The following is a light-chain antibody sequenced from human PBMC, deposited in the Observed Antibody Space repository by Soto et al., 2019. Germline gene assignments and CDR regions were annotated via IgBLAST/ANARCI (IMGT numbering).Light chain of an antibody. Sequence: EIGLTQSPGTLSLSPGERATLSCRASQSVSSNFFAWYQQKPGQAPRLVIYGASSRPTGIPDRFSGSGSGTDFTLTISSLEPEDLAVYFCQQRSNWPRTFGQGTKVDNK. J-gene: IGKJ1*01. CDR1: QSVSSNF. V-gene: IGKV3D-20*02. CDR3: QQRSNWPRT. CDR2: GAS.